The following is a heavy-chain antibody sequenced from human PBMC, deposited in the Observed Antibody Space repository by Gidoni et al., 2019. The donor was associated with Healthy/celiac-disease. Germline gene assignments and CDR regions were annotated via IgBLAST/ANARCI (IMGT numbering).Heavy chain of an antibody. CDR1: GSTFMSYG. J-gene: IGHJ4*02. CDR2: ISYDGSNK. D-gene: IGHD3-10*01. CDR3: AKVAAQTLWFGPDFDY. V-gene: IGHV3-30*18. Sequence: QVQLVESGGGVVQPGRSLSLPCSASGSTFMSYGMHWVPQAPGKGLEWVAVISYDGSNKYYADSVKGRFTISRDNSKNTLYLQMNSLRAEDTAVYYCAKVAAQTLWFGPDFDYWGQGTLVTVSS.